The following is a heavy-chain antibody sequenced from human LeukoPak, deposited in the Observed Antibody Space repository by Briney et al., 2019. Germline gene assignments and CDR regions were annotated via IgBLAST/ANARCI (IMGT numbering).Heavy chain of an antibody. CDR3: AREIVGVPFFEY. Sequence: GGSLRLSCAASGFKFSTYAMSWVRQAPGKGLEWVSCINGRGVSTYYADSVKGRFTISRDNSKNTLYLHMSSLRADDTAVYYCAREIVGVPFFEYWGQGALVTVSS. CDR1: GFKFSTYA. D-gene: IGHD1-26*01. V-gene: IGHV3-23*01. J-gene: IGHJ4*02. CDR2: INGRGVST.